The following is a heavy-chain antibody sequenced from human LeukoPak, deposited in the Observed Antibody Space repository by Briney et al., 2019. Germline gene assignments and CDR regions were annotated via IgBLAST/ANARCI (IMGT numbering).Heavy chain of an antibody. J-gene: IGHJ5*02. V-gene: IGHV4-61*02. CDR3: ARAGPGGFDL. D-gene: IGHD3-10*01. Sequence: SETLSLTCTVSGGSISSGSYYWSWIRQPAGKGLEWIGRIYASGSTNYNPSLKSRVTISVDTSKNQFSLKLSSVTAADTAVYYCARAGPGGFDLWGQGTLVTVSS. CDR2: IYASGST. CDR1: GGSISSGSYY.